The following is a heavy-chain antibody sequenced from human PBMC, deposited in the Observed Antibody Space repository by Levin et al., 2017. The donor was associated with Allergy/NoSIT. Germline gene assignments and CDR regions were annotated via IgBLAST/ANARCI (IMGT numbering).Heavy chain of an antibody. D-gene: IGHD7-27*01. CDR2: ISYDGRSK. Sequence: GESLKISCAASGFTFSNYAMHWVRQAPGKGLEWVAVISYDGRSKHYADSVQGRFTISRDNSENTLYLQMNSLRVDDTATYYCARDRSWGTALDSWGQGTLVTVSS. J-gene: IGHJ4*02. CDR3: ARDRSWGTALDS. CDR1: GFTFSNYA. V-gene: IGHV3-30*04.